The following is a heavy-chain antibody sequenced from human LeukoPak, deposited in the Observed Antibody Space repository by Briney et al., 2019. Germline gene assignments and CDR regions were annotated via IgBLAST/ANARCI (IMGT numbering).Heavy chain of an antibody. Sequence: GGSLRLSCAASGFTFSSYSMNWVRQAPGKWLEWVSSISSSSSYIYYADSVKGRFTISRDNAKNSLYLQMNSLRAEDTAVYYCARDGVGIAVAGSDYWGQGTLVTVSS. CDR3: ARDGVGIAVAGSDY. V-gene: IGHV3-21*01. CDR2: ISSSSSYI. D-gene: IGHD6-19*01. CDR1: GFTFSSYS. J-gene: IGHJ4*02.